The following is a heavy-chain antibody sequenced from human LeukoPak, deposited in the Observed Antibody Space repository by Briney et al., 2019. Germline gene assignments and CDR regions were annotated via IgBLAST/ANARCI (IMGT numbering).Heavy chain of an antibody. CDR2: INHSGST. Sequence: SETLSLTCAVYGGSFSGYYWSWIRQPPGKGLEWIGEINHSGSTNYNPSLKSRVTISVDTSKNQFSLKLSSVTAADTAVYYCARLSEVRGVTWGQGTLVTVSS. D-gene: IGHD3-10*01. J-gene: IGHJ4*02. V-gene: IGHV4-34*01. CDR3: ARLSEVRGVT. CDR1: GGSFSGYY.